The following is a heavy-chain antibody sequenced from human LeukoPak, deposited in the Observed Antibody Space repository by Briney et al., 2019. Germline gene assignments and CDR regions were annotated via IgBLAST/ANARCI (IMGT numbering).Heavy chain of an antibody. CDR3: ARESVMVRGVIYYGMDV. CDR1: GFTFDNYG. V-gene: IGHV3-30*02. D-gene: IGHD3-10*01. CDR2: VRYDETNK. Sequence: GGSLRLSCAASGFTFDNYGMHWVRQAPGKGLEWVAFVRYDETNKYYADSVKGRFTISRDNSKNTLYLQMNSLRAEDTAVYYCARESVMVRGVIYYGMDVWGQGTTVTVSS. J-gene: IGHJ6*02.